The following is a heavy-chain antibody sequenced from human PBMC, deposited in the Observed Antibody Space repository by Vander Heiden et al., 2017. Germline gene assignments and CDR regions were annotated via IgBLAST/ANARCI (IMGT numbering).Heavy chain of an antibody. CDR2: IGTAGDT. CDR1: GFTFSSYD. CDR3: ARARPGYDILTGYPDY. V-gene: IGHV3-13*01. D-gene: IGHD3-9*01. J-gene: IGHJ4*02. Sequence: EVQLVESGGGLVQPGGSLRLSCAASGFTFSSYDMHWVRQATGKGLEWVSAIGTAGDTYYPGSVKGRFTISRENAKNSLYLKMNSLRAGETAVYYCARARPGYDILTGYPDYWGQGTLVTVSS.